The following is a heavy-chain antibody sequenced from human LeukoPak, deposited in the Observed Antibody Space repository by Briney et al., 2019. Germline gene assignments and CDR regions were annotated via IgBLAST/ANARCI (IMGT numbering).Heavy chain of an antibody. CDR3: ARGLYYYDSSGPEWAFDI. D-gene: IGHD3-22*01. CDR1: GFTCSSYW. Sequence: GGSLRLSCAASGFTCSSYWMSWVRQAPGKGLEWVANVKQEGSEKYYVDSVKGRFTISRDNAKNSLYLQMNSLRAEDTAVYYCARGLYYYDSSGPEWAFDIWGHGTMVTVSS. J-gene: IGHJ3*02. CDR2: VKQEGSEK. V-gene: IGHV3-7*01.